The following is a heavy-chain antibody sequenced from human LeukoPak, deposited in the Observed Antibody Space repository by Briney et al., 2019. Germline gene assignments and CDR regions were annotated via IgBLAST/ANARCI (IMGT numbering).Heavy chain of an antibody. J-gene: IGHJ4*02. Sequence: ASVKVSCKASGYTFTSYGISWVRQAPGQGLEWMGWISAYNGNTNYAQKLQGRFTMTTDTSTSTAYMELRSLRSDDTAVYYCASTRSLAVTAPDDYWGQGTLVTVSS. V-gene: IGHV1-18*01. CDR1: GYTFTSYG. CDR3: ASTRSLAVTAPDDY. D-gene: IGHD2-21*02. CDR2: ISAYNGNT.